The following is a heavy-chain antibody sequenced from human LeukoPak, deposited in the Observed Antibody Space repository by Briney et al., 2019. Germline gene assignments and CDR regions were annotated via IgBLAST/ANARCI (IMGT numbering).Heavy chain of an antibody. V-gene: IGHV3-33*01. CDR3: ARGSTLPGRLIWFGELSDY. J-gene: IGHJ4*02. Sequence: GGSLRLSCAASGFTFSSYGMHWVRQAPGKGLEGVAVIWYDGSNKYYGDPVKGRFTISRDNSKNTLYLQMNSLRAEDTAVYYCARGSTLPGRLIWFGELSDYWGQGTLVTVSS. D-gene: IGHD3-10*01. CDR1: GFTFSSYG. CDR2: IWYDGSNK.